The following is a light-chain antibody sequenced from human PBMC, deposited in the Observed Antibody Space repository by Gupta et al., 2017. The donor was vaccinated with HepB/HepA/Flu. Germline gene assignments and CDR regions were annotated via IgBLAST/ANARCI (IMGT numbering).Light chain of an antibody. CDR3: QYSDSSSQWV. CDR2: EDN. CDR1: SGSIASNY. J-gene: IGLJ3*02. Sequence: NFMLTQPHSVSQSPGKTVIISCTGSSGSIASNYVQWYQQRPGSAPTTLIYEDNQRRSGVPDRLSGSIDSSSPSASLTISGLKTEDEADYYYQYSDSSSQWVFGGGTKLTVL. V-gene: IGLV6-57*02.